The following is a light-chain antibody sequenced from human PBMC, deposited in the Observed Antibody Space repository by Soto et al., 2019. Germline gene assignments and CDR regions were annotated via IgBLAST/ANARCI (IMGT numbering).Light chain of an antibody. CDR3: QQCRNWPLT. Sequence: ERVMTQSPATLSVSPGEGATLSCKASQNVYNNLAWYQQRPGQPPRLLIYDASTRATGISARFSGSGYGTEFTLTISSLQSEDFAVYFCQQCRNWPLTFGGGTKVDIK. V-gene: IGKV3-15*01. CDR2: DAS. J-gene: IGKJ4*01. CDR1: QNVYNN.